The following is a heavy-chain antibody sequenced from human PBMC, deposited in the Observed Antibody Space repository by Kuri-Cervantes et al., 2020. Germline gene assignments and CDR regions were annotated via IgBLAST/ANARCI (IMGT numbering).Heavy chain of an antibody. D-gene: IGHD3-22*01. Sequence: GESLKISCAASGFTFSSYGMHWVRQAPGKGLEWVAVISYDGSNKYYADSVKGRFTISRDNAKNSLYLQMNSLRAEDTALYYCAKGLYYYDRTALDYWGQGTLVTVSS. J-gene: IGHJ4*02. CDR2: ISYDGSNK. CDR3: AKGLYYYDRTALDY. V-gene: IGHV3-30*18. CDR1: GFTFSSYG.